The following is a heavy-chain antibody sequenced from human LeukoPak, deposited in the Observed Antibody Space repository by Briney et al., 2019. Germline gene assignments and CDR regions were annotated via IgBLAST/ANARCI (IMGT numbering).Heavy chain of an antibody. CDR3: ARVGIFGVDYYYYGMDV. CDR1: GGSISSYY. Sequence: KPSETLSLTCTVSGGSISSYYWSWIRQPPGKGREWVGYIYYSGSTNYNPSLKSRVTISVDTSKNQFSLKLSSVTAADTAVYYCARVGIFGVDYYYYGMDVWGQGTTVTVSS. J-gene: IGHJ6*02. D-gene: IGHD3-3*01. V-gene: IGHV4-59*01. CDR2: IYYSGST.